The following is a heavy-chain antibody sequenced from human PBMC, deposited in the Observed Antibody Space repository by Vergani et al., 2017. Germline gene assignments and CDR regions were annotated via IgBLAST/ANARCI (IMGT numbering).Heavy chain of an antibody. Sequence: QVQLVQSGAEVKKPGASVKVSCKASGYTFTSYYMHWVRKAPGQGLEWRGRINPSGGSTSYTQKFQGTVTMTRDTSTSTVYMELSSLRSEDTAVYYCASASMVATFFDYWGQGTLVTVSS. CDR3: ASASMVATFFDY. CDR1: GYTFTSYY. CDR2: INPSGGST. J-gene: IGHJ4*02. D-gene: IGHD5-12*01. V-gene: IGHV1-46*01.